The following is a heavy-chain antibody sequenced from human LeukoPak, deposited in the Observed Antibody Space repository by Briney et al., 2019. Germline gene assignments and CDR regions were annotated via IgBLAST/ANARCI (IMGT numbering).Heavy chain of an antibody. CDR1: GGSISSYY. D-gene: IGHD5-12*01. CDR2: IYYSGST. J-gene: IGHJ6*02. Sequence: SETLSLTCTVSGGSISSYYWSWIRQPPGKGLEWIGYIYYSGSTNYNPSLKSRVTISVDTSKNQFSLKLSSVTAADTAVYYCARAPVYSGYDLGYYYYYGMDVWGQGTTVTVSS. CDR3: ARAPVYSGYDLGYYYYYGMDV. V-gene: IGHV4-59*01.